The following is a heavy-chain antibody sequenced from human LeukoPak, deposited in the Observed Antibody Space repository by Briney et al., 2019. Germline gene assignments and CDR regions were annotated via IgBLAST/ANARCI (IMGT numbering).Heavy chain of an antibody. CDR2: ISAYNGNT. V-gene: IGHV1-18*01. CDR1: GYTFTSYG. CDR3: ARNNYYYGSGSHDY. D-gene: IGHD3-10*01. J-gene: IGHJ4*02. Sequence: ASVKVSCKASGYTFTSYGISLVRQAPGQGLEWMGWISAYNGNTNYAQKLQGRVTMTTDTSTSTAYMELRSLRSDDTAVYYCARNNYYYGSGSHDYWGQGTLVTVSS.